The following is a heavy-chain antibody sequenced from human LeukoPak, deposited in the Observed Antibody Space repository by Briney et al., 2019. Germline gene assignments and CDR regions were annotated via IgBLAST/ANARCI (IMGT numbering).Heavy chain of an antibody. D-gene: IGHD1-26*01. CDR1: GFTFSSYG. CDR2: IWYDGSNK. Sequence: ETGRSLRLSCAASGFTFSSYGMHWVRQAPGKGLEWVAVIWYDGSNKYYADSVKGRFTISRDNSKNTLYLQMNSLRAEDTAVYYCARDFHGSYCFDYWGQGTLVTVSS. V-gene: IGHV3-33*01. CDR3: ARDFHGSYCFDY. J-gene: IGHJ4*02.